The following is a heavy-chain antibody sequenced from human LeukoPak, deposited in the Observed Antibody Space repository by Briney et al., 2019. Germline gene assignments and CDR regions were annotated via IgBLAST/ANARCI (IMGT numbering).Heavy chain of an antibody. D-gene: IGHD3-10*01. CDR2: ISSNGGST. CDR1: GFTFSSYA. V-gene: IGHV3-64*01. J-gene: IGHJ4*02. Sequence: GGSLRLSCAASGFTFSSYAMHWVRQAPGKGLEYVSAISSNGGSTYYANSVKGRFTISRDNSKNTLYLQMNSLRAEDTAVYYCARDTRITMVRGVIYYFDYWGQGTLVTVSS. CDR3: ARDTRITMVRGVIYYFDY.